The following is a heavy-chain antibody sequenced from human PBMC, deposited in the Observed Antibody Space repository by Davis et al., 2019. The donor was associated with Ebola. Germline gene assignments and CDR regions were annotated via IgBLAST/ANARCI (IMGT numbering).Heavy chain of an antibody. Sequence: MPSETLSLTCAVFGGSISSSDWWSWVRQPPGKGLEWIGQIYHSGRANYNPSLKSRVTISIDKSKNQLSLKLNSMTAADTAVYYCARGRASRGRYYYYYGMDVWGQGTTVTVSS. CDR2: IYHSGRA. CDR3: ARGRASRGRYYYYYGMDV. J-gene: IGHJ6*02. V-gene: IGHV4-4*02. D-gene: IGHD3-10*01. CDR1: GGSISSSDW.